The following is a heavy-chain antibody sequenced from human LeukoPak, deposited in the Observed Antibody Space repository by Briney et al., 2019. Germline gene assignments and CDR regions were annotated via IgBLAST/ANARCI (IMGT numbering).Heavy chain of an antibody. Sequence: SGGSLRLSCAASGFIFNNYAMSWVRQAPGKGLEWVSTISVSGGNTYYTDSVKGRFTISRDNSRNTLYLQMNSLRAEDTAVYYCVKGKVAVAGRSGMDYWGQGTLVTVSS. CDR1: GFIFNNYA. D-gene: IGHD6-19*01. J-gene: IGHJ4*02. V-gene: IGHV3-23*01. CDR2: ISVSGGNT. CDR3: VKGKVAVAGRSGMDY.